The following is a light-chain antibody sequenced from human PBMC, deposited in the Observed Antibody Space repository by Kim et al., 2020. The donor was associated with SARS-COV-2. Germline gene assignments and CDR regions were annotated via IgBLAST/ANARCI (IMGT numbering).Light chain of an antibody. V-gene: IGLV4-69*01. Sequence: ASVQLTCILSSGHSSYAIAWHQQQPGKGPRFLMKVNRDGSHIKGDGIPDRFSGSTPGAERYLTISSLQPEDEADYYCQTWDTGIRVFGGGTQLTVL. CDR3: QTWDTGIRV. CDR1: SGHSSYA. CDR2: VNRDGSH. J-gene: IGLJ3*02.